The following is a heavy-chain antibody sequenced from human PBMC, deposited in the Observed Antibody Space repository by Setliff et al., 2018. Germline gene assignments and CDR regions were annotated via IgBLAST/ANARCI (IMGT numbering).Heavy chain of an antibody. J-gene: IGHJ3*02. V-gene: IGHV4-4*08. CDR2: IYTSGST. Sequence: SETLSLTCTVSGGSISSNYWSWVRQPPGKGLEWIGYIYTSGSTNYNPSLKSRGTISVDTSRNQFSLKLSSVTAADTAVYYCVRVEAGYCGSTSCYVVGAFDIWGQGTMVTVSS. CDR1: GGSISSNY. D-gene: IGHD2-2*03. CDR3: VRVEAGYCGSTSCYVVGAFDI.